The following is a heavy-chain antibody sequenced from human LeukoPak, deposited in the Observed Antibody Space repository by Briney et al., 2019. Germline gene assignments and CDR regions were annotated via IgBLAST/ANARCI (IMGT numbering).Heavy chain of an antibody. CDR1: GFTFDDYG. V-gene: IGHV3-20*04. J-gene: IGHJ4*02. CDR3: ARGARGVSGYYFDF. D-gene: IGHD3-10*01. Sequence: GGSLRLSCAASGFTFDDYGMSWVRQAPGKGLELVSGINWNGGSTGYADSVKGRFTIFRDKAKNSLYLQMNSLRAEDTALYYCARGARGVSGYYFDFWGQGTLVTVSS. CDR2: INWNGGST.